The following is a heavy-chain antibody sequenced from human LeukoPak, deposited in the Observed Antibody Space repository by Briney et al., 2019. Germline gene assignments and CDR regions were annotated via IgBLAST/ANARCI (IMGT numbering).Heavy chain of an antibody. CDR2: INTNTGNP. Sequence: ASVKVSCKASGYTFTSYAMNWVRQAPGQGLEWMGWINTNTGNPTYAQGFTGRFVFSLDTSVSTAYLQISSLKTEDTAVYYCARSIWNYYDSSGYRESIFRSYWYFDLWGRGTLVTVSS. D-gene: IGHD3-22*01. V-gene: IGHV7-4-1*02. CDR1: GYTFTSYA. J-gene: IGHJ2*01. CDR3: ARSIWNYYDSSGYRESIFRSYWYFDL.